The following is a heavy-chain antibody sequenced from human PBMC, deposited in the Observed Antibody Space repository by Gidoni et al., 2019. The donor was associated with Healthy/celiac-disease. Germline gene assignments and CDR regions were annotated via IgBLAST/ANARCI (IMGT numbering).Heavy chain of an antibody. CDR3: ASRKLGYCSSTSCYRPWYYYYGMEV. CDR1: GGSFSGYY. D-gene: IGHD2-2*02. J-gene: IGHJ6*02. CDR2: INHRGRP. V-gene: IGHV4-34*01. Sequence: QVQLQQWGAGLLKPSETLSLTCAVYGGSFSGYYWSWIRQPPGKGLELIGEINHRGRPNYNPSLKSRVTISVDTSKNQFSLKLRSVTAADTAVYYCASRKLGYCSSTSCYRPWYYYYGMEVWGQGTTVTVSS.